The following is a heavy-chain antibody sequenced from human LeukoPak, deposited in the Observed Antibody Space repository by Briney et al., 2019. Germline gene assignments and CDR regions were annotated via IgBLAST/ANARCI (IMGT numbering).Heavy chain of an antibody. CDR2: IYYSGST. CDR1: GGSISSYY. CDR3: ARDLYYGSGSYP. J-gene: IGHJ4*02. D-gene: IGHD3-10*01. Sequence: SETLSLTCTVSGGSISSYYWSWIRQPPGKGLEWIGYIYYSGSTNYNPSLKSRVTISVDTSKNQFSLKLSSVTAADTAVYYCARDLYYGSGSYPWGQGTLVTVSS. V-gene: IGHV4-59*12.